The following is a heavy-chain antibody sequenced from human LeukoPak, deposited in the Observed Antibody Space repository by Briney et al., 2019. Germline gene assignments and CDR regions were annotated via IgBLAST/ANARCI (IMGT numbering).Heavy chain of an antibody. Sequence: GGSLRLSCAASGFTFSSYAMSWVRQAPGKGLEWVSAISGSGGSTYYAGSVKGRFTISRDNSKNTLYLQMNSLRAEDTAVYYCAKSPSVPISTYDFWSGSQGMDVWGKGTTVTVSS. CDR2: ISGSGGST. V-gene: IGHV3-23*01. CDR1: GFTFSSYA. D-gene: IGHD3-3*01. J-gene: IGHJ6*04. CDR3: AKSPSVPISTYDFWSGSQGMDV.